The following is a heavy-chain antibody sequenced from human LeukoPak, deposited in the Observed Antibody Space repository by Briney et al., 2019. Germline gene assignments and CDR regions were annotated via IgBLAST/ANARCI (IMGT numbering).Heavy chain of an antibody. CDR1: GFPFEKYN. CDR2: ISTGGDTI. CDR3: ARDELYFDFSGRGNKDYGMDV. V-gene: IGHV3-48*02. D-gene: IGHD3-3*01. J-gene: IGHJ6*02. Sequence: GGSLRLSCAAAGFPFEKYNMNWVRQAPGKGLDWVSYISTGGDTIHYADSVKGRFTISRDNAKNSLYLQMNSLRDEDTAVYYCARDELYFDFSGRGNKDYGMDVWGQGTTVTVSS.